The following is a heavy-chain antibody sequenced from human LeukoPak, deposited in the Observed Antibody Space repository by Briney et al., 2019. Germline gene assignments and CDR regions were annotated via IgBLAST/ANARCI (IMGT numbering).Heavy chain of an antibody. CDR3: AIEITSTTGTLGDAFDI. CDR2: MDPNSGNT. CDR1: GYTFTSYD. J-gene: IGHJ3*02. V-gene: IGHV1-8*01. D-gene: IGHD1-1*01. Sequence: ASVKVSCKASGYTFTSYDINWVRQATGQGLEWMGWMDPNSGNTGYAQKFQGRVTMTRNTSISTAYMELSSLRSEDTAVYYCAIEITSTTGTLGDAFDIWGQGTMVTVSS.